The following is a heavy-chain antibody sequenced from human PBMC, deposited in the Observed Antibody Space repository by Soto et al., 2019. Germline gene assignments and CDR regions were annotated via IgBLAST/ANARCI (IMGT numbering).Heavy chain of an antibody. CDR2: IIPICGTA. Sequence: QVQLVQSGAEVKKPGSSVQVSCTASGGTFSSYAISWVRQAPGQRLEWMGGIIPICGTANYAHKFQGRGTMTADESTSTAYMERRSMRSEDTAVYYCARHDCISTSCYSYYYYGMDVWGQGTTVTVSS. D-gene: IGHD2-2*01. CDR3: ARHDCISTSCYSYYYYGMDV. V-gene: IGHV1-69*12. CDR1: GGTFSSYA. J-gene: IGHJ6*02.